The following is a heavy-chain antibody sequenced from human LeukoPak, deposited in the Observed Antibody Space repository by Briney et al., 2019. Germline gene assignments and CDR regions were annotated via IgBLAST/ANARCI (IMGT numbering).Heavy chain of an antibody. D-gene: IGHD4-17*01. CDR1: GFTFSSYA. CDR3: ARDQLASTVTTGAFDI. Sequence: PGRSLRLSCAASGFTFSSYAMHWVRQAPGKGLEWVAVISYDGSNKYYADSVKGRFTISRDNSKNTLYLQMNSLRAEDTAVYYCARDQLASTVTTGAFDIWGQGTMVTVSS. V-gene: IGHV3-30-3*01. CDR2: ISYDGSNK. J-gene: IGHJ3*02.